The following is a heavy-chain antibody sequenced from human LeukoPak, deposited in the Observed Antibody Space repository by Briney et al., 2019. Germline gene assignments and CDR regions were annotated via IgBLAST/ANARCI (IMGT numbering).Heavy chain of an antibody. V-gene: IGHV4-59*01. CDR2: IYYTGST. Sequence: SETLSLTCTVSGDSISNYYWTWIRQPPGKGLEWIGHIYYTGSTSYNPSLKSRVTIFVDTSKNQFSLNLNSVTAADTAIYYCARTRRHSYTSGSGSKSWPDGMDVWGQGTTVTVSS. J-gene: IGHJ6*02. D-gene: IGHD3-10*01. CDR3: ARTRRHSYTSGSGSKSWPDGMDV. CDR1: GDSISNYY.